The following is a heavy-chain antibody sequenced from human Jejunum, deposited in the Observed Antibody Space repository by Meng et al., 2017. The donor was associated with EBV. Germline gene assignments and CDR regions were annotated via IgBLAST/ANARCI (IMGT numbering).Heavy chain of an antibody. CDR2: IFPIGTT. CDR3: ARDGGPSGSYAYWFDP. D-gene: IGHD1-26*01. J-gene: IGHJ5*02. V-gene: IGHV4-4*02. CDR1: CGSTSSSNW. Sequence: ELHESCTGLVKPFGTLFLVCAVSCGSTSSSNWWSWVRQPPGKGPEWIGEIFPIGTTNYNPTLKSRVIMSVDKSKNHFSLKLTSVTAADTAVYYCARDGGPSGSYAYWFDPWGQGTLVTVSS.